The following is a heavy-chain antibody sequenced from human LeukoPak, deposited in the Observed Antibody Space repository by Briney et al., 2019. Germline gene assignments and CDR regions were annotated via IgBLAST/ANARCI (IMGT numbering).Heavy chain of an antibody. V-gene: IGHV3-23*01. CDR1: GFTFSSYA. CDR3: ARGPWQLAGGNLFSYFDY. J-gene: IGHJ4*02. D-gene: IGHD6-6*01. Sequence: GGSLRLSCAASGFTFSSYAMSWVRQAPGKGLEWVSAISGSGGSTYYADSVKGRFTISRDNSKNTLYLQMNSLRDEDTAVYYCARGPWQLAGGNLFSYFDYWGQGTLVTVSS. CDR2: ISGSGGST.